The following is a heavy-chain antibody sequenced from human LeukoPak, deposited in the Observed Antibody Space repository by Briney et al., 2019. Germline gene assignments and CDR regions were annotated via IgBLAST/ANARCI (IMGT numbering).Heavy chain of an antibody. CDR1: GFSFSSYW. D-gene: IGHD6-13*01. CDR3: TRVPLLLVRDAFDI. Sequence: GGSLRLSCAVSGFSFSSYWMHWVRQAPGKGLVWVSRINGDGSRTTYADSVKGRFTISRDNAKNTLCLQMNSLRSDDTAVYYCTRVPLLLVRDAFDIWGQGTMVTVSS. J-gene: IGHJ3*02. V-gene: IGHV3-74*01. CDR2: INGDGSRT.